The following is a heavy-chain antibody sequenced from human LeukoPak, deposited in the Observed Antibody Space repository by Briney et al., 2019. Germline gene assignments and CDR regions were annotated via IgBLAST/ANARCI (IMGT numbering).Heavy chain of an antibody. CDR2: ISGSGLDT. D-gene: IGHD6-6*01. CDR1: GLTFSFSA. Sequence: GGSLRLSCAASGLTFSFSALSWVRQAPGKGLQWVSSISGSGLDTHYADSVKGRFTVSRDNSKNTLYLQMNSLRAEDTAVYYCARSPEYSSSSDYWGQGTLVTVSS. V-gene: IGHV3-23*01. CDR3: ARSPEYSSSSDY. J-gene: IGHJ4*02.